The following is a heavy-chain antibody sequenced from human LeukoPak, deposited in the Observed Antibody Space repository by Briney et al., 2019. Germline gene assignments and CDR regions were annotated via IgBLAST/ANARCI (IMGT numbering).Heavy chain of an antibody. CDR3: AKYDSSVYYYVQLDY. J-gene: IGHJ4*01. CDR1: GFTFSSYA. CDR2: ISGSVTST. D-gene: IGHD3-22*01. V-gene: IGHV3-23*01. Sequence: GGSLRLSCAASGFTFSSYAMSWVRQAPGKGLEWVSVISGSVTSTYYADSVKGRFTISRDNSKNTLNLQMNSLRAEDTAVYYCAKYDSSVYYYVQLDYWGQGTLVAVSS.